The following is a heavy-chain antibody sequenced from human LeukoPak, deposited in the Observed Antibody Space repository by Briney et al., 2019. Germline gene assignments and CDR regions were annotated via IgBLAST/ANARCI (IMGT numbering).Heavy chain of an antibody. CDR2: MTVTNKI. CDR3: ARAQTLFWEFDGFDI. D-gene: IGHD3-3*01. J-gene: IGHJ3*02. Sequence: GGSLRLPCAASGFTFSSHFINWVRQAPGKGLEWIATMTVTNKIYYADSVKGRFTISRDNAENSVYLQMNSLRDEDTAVYSCARAQTLFWEFDGFDIWGGGTKVTVSS. CDR1: GFTFSSHF. V-gene: IGHV3-69-1*01.